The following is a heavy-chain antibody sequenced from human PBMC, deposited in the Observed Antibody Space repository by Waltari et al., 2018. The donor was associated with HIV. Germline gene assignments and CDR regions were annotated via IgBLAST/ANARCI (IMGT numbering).Heavy chain of an antibody. CDR2: INYGGTA. CDR3: TTGFGGYDDGFDF. J-gene: IGHJ3*01. D-gene: IGHD5-12*01. CDR1: GFTFNTGW. Sequence: EVQLAESGGGLVKPGESLRLSCAASGFTFNTGWMHWFRQAPGKGLEWLGLINYGGTAEYAAPVRGRFTISRDDSKNTLYLQMNSLKIEDTAVYYCTTGFGGYDDGFDFWGQGTMVTVSS. V-gene: IGHV3-15*01.